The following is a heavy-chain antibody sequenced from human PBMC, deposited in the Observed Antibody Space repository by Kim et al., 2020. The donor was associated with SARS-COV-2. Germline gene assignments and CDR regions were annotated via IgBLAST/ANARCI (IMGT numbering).Heavy chain of an antibody. J-gene: IGHJ5*02. Sequence: ASVKVSCKASGYTFTGYYIQWLRQAPGQGLEWMGRINSNTGGTNYAQKFRTRVTMTWDTSMSTAYMDLSSLRSDDTVVYYCAKTGDDTGDIWFDPWGQGT. CDR3: AKTGDDTGDIWFDP. CDR2: INSNTGGT. D-gene: IGHD7-27*01. V-gene: IGHV1-2*05. CDR1: GYTFTGYY.